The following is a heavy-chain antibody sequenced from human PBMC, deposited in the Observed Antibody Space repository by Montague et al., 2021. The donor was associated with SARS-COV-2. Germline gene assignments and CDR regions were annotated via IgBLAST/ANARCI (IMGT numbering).Heavy chain of an antibody. V-gene: IGHV4-39*01. Sequence: SETLSLTCTVSGSSISSSSYYWGWIRQPPGKGLEWIGSIYYSGSTYYNPSLKSRVTISVDTSKNQFSLKLSSVTAADTAVYYCARHSGRDTIFGVVIIPDVFYIWGQGTMVTVSS. CDR3: ARHSGRDTIFGVVIIPDVFYI. CDR2: IYYSGST. CDR1: GSSISSSSYY. J-gene: IGHJ3*02. D-gene: IGHD3-3*01.